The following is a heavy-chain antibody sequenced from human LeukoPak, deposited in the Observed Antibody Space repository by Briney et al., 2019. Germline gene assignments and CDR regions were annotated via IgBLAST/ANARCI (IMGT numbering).Heavy chain of an antibody. CDR1: GGTFSSYA. CDR3: ARDIAARRYYYYYMDV. J-gene: IGHJ6*03. V-gene: IGHV1-69*01. D-gene: IGHD6-6*01. CDR2: IIPIFGTA. Sequence: SVKVSCKASGGTFSSYAISWVRQAPGQGLEWMGGIIPIFGTANYAQKFQGRVTITADESTSTAYMELSSLRSEDTAVYYCARDIAARRYYYYYMDVWGKGTTVTVSS.